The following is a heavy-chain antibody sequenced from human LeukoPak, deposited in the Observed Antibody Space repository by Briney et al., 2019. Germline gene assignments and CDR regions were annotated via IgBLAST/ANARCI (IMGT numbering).Heavy chain of an antibody. CDR2: IKSKTDGGTP. CDR3: TTMTVVPTDY. J-gene: IGHJ4*02. V-gene: IGHV3-15*01. CDR1: GFTVSSNS. D-gene: IGHD2-2*01. Sequence: GGSLRLSCTVSGFTVSSNSMSWVRQAPGKGLEWVGRIKSKTDGGTPDYAAPVKGRFTFSRDDSKNTLYLQMNSLKTEDTAVYYCTTMTVVPTDYWGQGTLVTVSS.